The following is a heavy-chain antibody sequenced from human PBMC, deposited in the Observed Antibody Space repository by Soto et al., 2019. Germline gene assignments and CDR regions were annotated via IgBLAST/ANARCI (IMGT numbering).Heavy chain of an antibody. J-gene: IGHJ6*02. CDR1: GFTFSSYW. V-gene: IGHV3-7*05. CDR2: IKQDGSEK. Sequence: EVQLVESGGGLVQPGGSLRLSCAASGFTFSSYWMSWVRQAPGKGLEWVANIKQDGSEKYYVDSVKGRFTISRDNAKNSLYLQMNSLRAEDTAVNYCARPPHYYYYGMDVWGQGTTVTVSS. CDR3: ARPPHYYYYGMDV.